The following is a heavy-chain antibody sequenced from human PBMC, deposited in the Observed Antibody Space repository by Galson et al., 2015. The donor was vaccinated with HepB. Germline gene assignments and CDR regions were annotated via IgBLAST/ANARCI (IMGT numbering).Heavy chain of an antibody. V-gene: IGHV3-30*04. CDR2: ILHDAHNR. J-gene: IGHJ4*02. CDR3: ARRAGASGGFSFDY. CDR1: GFPFSNYA. D-gene: IGHD3-10*01. Sequence: SLRLSCAASGFPFSNYAMHWVRQTPGKGLEWMTVILHDAHNRYYADSVEGRFTVSRGNSKNTVYLQMNSLRPEDTDMYYCARRAGASGGFSFDYWGQGSLVTVSS.